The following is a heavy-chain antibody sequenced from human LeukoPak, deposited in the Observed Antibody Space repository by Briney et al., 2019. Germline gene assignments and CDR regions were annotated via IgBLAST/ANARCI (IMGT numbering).Heavy chain of an antibody. CDR2: IYYSGST. D-gene: IGHD3-22*01. CDR1: SGSISSGGYY. Sequence: SETLSLTCTVSSGSISSGGYYWSWVRQHPGKGLEWIGYIYYSGSTYYNPSLKSRVTISVDTSKNQFSLKLSSVTAADTAVFYCARSHYYDSSGSHNNWFDPWGQGTLVTVSS. CDR3: ARSHYYDSSGSHNNWFDP. J-gene: IGHJ5*02. V-gene: IGHV4-31*03.